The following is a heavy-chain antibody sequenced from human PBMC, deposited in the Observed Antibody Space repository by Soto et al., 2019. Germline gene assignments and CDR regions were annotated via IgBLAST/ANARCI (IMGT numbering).Heavy chain of an antibody. V-gene: IGHV3-30*03. J-gene: IGHJ4*02. CDR3: AREGDDGDPFDY. D-gene: IGHD4-17*01. Sequence: QVQLVESGGGVVQPGRSLRLSCAASGFTFSTYGMHWVRQAPGKGLEWVAVISHDGSNKYYADSVKGRFTISRDNSKKTLYVQMNSLRAEDTAVYYCAREGDDGDPFDYWGQGTLVTVSS. CDR2: ISHDGSNK. CDR1: GFTFSTYG.